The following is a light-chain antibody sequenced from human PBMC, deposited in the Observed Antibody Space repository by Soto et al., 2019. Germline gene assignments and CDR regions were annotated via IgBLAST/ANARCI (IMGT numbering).Light chain of an antibody. CDR1: QSISSW. Sequence: DIHLTQSPSTLSASVGDRVTITCRASQSISSWLAWYQQKPGKAPKLLIYKASTLESGVPSRFSGSGSGTEITLTISSLQPDDFATYYCQHWVDYMWTFGQGTKVEIK. V-gene: IGKV1-5*03. CDR2: KAS. CDR3: QHWVDYMWT. J-gene: IGKJ1*01.